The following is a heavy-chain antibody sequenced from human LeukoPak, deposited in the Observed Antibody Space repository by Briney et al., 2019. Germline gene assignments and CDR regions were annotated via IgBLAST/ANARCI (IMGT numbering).Heavy chain of an antibody. CDR1: GYTFTDYY. V-gene: IGHV1-2*02. J-gene: IGHJ3*02. D-gene: IGHD3-10*01. Sequence: GASVKVSCKASGYTFTDYYMHWVRQAPGQGLEWMAWINPKSGGTHYAQRFQGRVTMTRDTSSSTAYMELTSLRSDDTAVYYCARAAVRFGELNDGFDIWGQGTMVTVSS. CDR3: ARAAVRFGELNDGFDI. CDR2: INPKSGGT.